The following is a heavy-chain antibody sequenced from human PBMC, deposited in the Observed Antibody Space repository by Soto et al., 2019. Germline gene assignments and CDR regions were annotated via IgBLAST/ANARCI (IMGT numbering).Heavy chain of an antibody. V-gene: IGHV3-23*01. D-gene: IGHD3-22*01. Sequence: PGGSLRLSCAASGFTFSSYAMSWVRQAPGKGLEWVSAISGSGGSTYYADSVKGRFTISRDNSKNTLYLQMNSLRAEDTAVYYCAKSLYYYDSSGRYFDYWGQGTLVTVSS. CDR3: AKSLYYYDSSGRYFDY. J-gene: IGHJ4*02. CDR1: GFTFSSYA. CDR2: ISGSGGST.